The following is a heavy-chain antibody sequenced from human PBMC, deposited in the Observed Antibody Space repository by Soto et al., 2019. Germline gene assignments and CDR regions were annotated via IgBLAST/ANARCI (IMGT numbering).Heavy chain of an antibody. V-gene: IGHV3-33*01. Sequence: QVHLVESGGGVVQPGRSLRLSCAASGFSFSNSGMHWVRQAPGKGLEWVAVIWSDESKEYYADSVKGRFTISRDNSKNTLYLQMNSLRADDTAVYYCASLRPSEETGGYWGQGTLGTVSS. J-gene: IGHJ4*02. CDR2: IWSDESKE. CDR1: GFSFSNSG. D-gene: IGHD2-15*01. CDR3: ASLRPSEETGGY.